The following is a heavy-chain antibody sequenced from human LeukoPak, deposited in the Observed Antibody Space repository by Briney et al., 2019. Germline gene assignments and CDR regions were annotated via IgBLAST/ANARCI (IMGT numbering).Heavy chain of an antibody. D-gene: IGHD3-10*01. CDR1: GFTFDDYG. Sequence: PGGSLRLSCAASGFTFDDYGMSWVRQAPGKGLEWVSGITWNGSSTGYADSVKGRFTISRENAKNSLYLQMNSLRAEDRALYYCARSAGSGSYYGTVDYWGQGTLVTVSS. CDR2: ITWNGSST. J-gene: IGHJ4*02. V-gene: IGHV3-20*04. CDR3: ARSAGSGSYYGTVDY.